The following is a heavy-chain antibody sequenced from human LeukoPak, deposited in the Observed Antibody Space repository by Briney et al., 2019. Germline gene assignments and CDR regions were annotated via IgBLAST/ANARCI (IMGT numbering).Heavy chain of an antibody. V-gene: IGHV1-69*13. CDR3: AKDDAWGRYKH. J-gene: IGHJ1*01. CDR1: GGTFSSYA. D-gene: IGHD3-16*01. Sequence: ASVKVSCKTSGGTFSSYAISWERQAPGQGLEWMGGIIPIFGTANYAQKFQGRVTISADESTSTVYMELSSLRSEDTAVYYCAKDDAWGRYKHWGQGTLVTVSS. CDR2: IIPIFGTA.